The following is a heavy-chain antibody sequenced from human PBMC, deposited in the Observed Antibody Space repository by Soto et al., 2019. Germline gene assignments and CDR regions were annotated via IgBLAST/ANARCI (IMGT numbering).Heavy chain of an antibody. D-gene: IGHD1-26*01. V-gene: IGHV3-23*01. CDR3: AKLGGIVGTPENYYYYGMDV. J-gene: IGHJ6*02. CDR2: ISGSGGST. CDR1: GFTFSSYA. Sequence: GGSLRLSCAASGFTFSSYAMSWVRQAPGKGLEWVSAISGSGGSTYYADSVKGRFTISRDNSKNTLYLQMNSLRAEDTAVYYCAKLGGIVGTPENYYYYGMDVWGQGTTVTVSS.